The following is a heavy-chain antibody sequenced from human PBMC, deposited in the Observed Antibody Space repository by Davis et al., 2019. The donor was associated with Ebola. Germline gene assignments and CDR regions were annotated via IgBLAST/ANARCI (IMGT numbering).Heavy chain of an antibody. Sequence: GGSLRLSCVASGFTFSDYYMHWVRLTPGKGPEWVAVIWADGSNKYYADSVKGRFTISRDNSQNTLFLQMNSLRVEDTAVYSCAREVSSFLEYWFDPWGQGTLVTVSS. D-gene: IGHD3-3*01. CDR1: GFTFSDYY. J-gene: IGHJ5*01. V-gene: IGHV3-33*08. CDR2: IWADGSNK. CDR3: AREVSSFLEYWFDP.